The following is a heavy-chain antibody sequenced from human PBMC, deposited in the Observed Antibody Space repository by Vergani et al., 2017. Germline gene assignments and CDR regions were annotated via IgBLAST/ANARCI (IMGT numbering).Heavy chain of an antibody. CDR3: ARDARTVVTGGHYYYYMDV. CDR1: GGSFSGYY. J-gene: IGHJ6*03. D-gene: IGHD5-18*01. Sequence: QVQLQQWGAGLLKPSETLSLTCAVYGGSFSGYYWSWIRQPPGKGLEWIGEINHSGSTNYNPSLKSRVTISVDTSKNQFSLKLSSVTAADTAVYYCARDARTVVTGGHYYYYMDVWGKGTTVTVSS. V-gene: IGHV4-34*01. CDR2: INHSGST.